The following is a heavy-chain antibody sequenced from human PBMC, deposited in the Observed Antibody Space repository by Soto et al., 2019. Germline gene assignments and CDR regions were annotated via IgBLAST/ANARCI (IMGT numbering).Heavy chain of an antibody. CDR1: GFTFSSYA. CDR2: ISGSGGST. Sequence: EVQLLESGGGLVQPGGSLRLSCAASGFTFSSYAMSWVRQAPGKGLEWVSAISGSGGSTYYADSVKGRFTISRDNSKNTLYLQINSLRAEDTALYYCAKYGRWLVHFYYYGMDVWGQGTTATVSS. D-gene: IGHD6-19*01. CDR3: AKYGRWLVHFYYYGMDV. J-gene: IGHJ6*02. V-gene: IGHV3-23*01.